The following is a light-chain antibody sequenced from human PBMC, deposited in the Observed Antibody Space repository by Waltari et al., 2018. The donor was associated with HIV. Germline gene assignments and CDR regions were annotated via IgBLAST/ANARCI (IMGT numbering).Light chain of an antibody. CDR1: TSNIGSNY. CDR2: SNK. CDR3: VACDDSLGGVV. J-gene: IGLJ2*01. Sequence: SVLTQPPSASGTPGQRVTISCSGSTSNIGSNYVFWYPHLPGTAPKPLILSNKQRPSGVRDRFSVSTSCTSASLAISGLRSEDEADYYCVACDDSLGGVVFGGGTKVAVL. V-gene: IGLV1-47*02.